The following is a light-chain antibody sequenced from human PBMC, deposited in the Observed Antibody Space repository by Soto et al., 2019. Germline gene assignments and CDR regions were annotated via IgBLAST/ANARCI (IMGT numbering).Light chain of an antibody. J-gene: IGKJ1*01. CDR3: QQYNNWTPWT. CDR1: QSVSSSY. Sequence: EIVLTQSPGTLSLSPGERATLSCRASQSVSSSYLAWYQQKPGQAPRLLIYGPSTRATGIPARFSGSGSGTEFTLTISSLQSEDFAVYYCQQYNNWTPWTFGQGTKVDIK. V-gene: IGKV3-15*01. CDR2: GPS.